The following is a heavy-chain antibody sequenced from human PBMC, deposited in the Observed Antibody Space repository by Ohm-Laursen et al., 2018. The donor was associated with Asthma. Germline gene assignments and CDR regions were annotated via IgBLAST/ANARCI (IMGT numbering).Heavy chain of an antibody. CDR3: ARDGLLWFGELLGY. V-gene: IGHV3-30-3*01. Sequence: SLRLSCSASGFTFSSYAMHWVRQAPGKGLEWVAVISYDGSNKYYADSVKGRFTISRDNSKNTLYLQMNSLRAEDTAVYYCARDGLLWFGELLGYWGQGTLVTVSS. J-gene: IGHJ4*02. D-gene: IGHD3-10*01. CDR1: GFTFSSYA. CDR2: ISYDGSNK.